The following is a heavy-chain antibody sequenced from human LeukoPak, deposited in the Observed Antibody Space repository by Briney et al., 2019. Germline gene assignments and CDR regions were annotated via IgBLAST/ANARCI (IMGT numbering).Heavy chain of an antibody. CDR1: GGSISSGSYY. CDR3: ARDANDFWSGYSDY. V-gene: IGHV4-61*02. J-gene: IGHJ4*02. Sequence: SQTLSLTCTVSGGSISSGSYYWSWIRQPAGKGLEWIGRIYTSGSTNYNPSLQSRVTISVDTSKNQFSLKLSSVTAEDTAVYYCARDANDFWSGYSDYWGQGTLVTVSS. CDR2: IYTSGST. D-gene: IGHD3-3*01.